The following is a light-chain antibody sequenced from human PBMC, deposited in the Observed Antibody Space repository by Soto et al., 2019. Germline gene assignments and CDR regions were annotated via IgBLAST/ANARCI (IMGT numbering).Light chain of an antibody. CDR1: QSVSSK. CDR3: QQYNNWPPIT. CDR2: GAS. V-gene: IGKV3D-15*01. J-gene: IGKJ5*01. Sequence: EIVMTQSPATLSVSPGERATLSCGASQSVSSKLAWYQQKPGQAPRLLIYGASTRATGIPARFSGSGSGTEFTLSISSLQSEDSAVYYCQQYNNWPPITFGQGTRLEI.